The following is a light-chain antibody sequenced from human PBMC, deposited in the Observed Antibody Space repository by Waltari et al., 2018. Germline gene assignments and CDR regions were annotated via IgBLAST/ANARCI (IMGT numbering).Light chain of an antibody. CDR2: DNN. Sequence: QSVFTQPPSVSAAPGQKVTISCSGISSNIGNYYVSWYQQLTATAPKLLIYDNNERPSGIPDRFSGSKSGTSATLGITGLQTGDEADYYCGTWDTSLGAGVFGGGTKLTVL. CDR3: GTWDTSLGAGV. J-gene: IGLJ2*01. V-gene: IGLV1-51*01. CDR1: SSNIGNYY.